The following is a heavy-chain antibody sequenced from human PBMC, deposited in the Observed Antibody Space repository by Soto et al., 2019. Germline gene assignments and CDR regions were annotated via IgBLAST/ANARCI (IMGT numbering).Heavy chain of an antibody. J-gene: IGHJ4*02. CDR3: ARGTGTTARAVVMD. CDR2: IFYTVST. Sequence: QVYLQESGPGLVKPSQTLSLTCTVSGDSISSGDYYWSWIRQPPGKGLEWIGYIFYTVSTYYNPCLRSRVSISVDTSKNQFSLKVNSVVAADTAGYYCARGTGTTARAVVMDWGQGTLITVSS. V-gene: IGHV4-30-4*01. CDR1: GDSISSGDYY. D-gene: IGHD3-10*01.